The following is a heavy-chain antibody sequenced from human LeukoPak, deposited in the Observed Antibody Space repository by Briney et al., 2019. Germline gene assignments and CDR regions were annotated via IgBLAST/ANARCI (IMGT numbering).Heavy chain of an antibody. V-gene: IGHV4-34*01. CDR1: GGSFSGYY. CDR2: INHSGST. J-gene: IGHJ5*02. D-gene: IGHD3-3*01. Sequence: PSETLSLICAVYGGSFSGYYWSWIRQSPGKGLEWIGEINHSGSTNYNPSLKSRVTISVDTSKNQFSLKLGSVTAADTAVYYCARGGTIFGVVLLDPWGQGTLVTVSS. CDR3: ARGGTIFGVVLLDP.